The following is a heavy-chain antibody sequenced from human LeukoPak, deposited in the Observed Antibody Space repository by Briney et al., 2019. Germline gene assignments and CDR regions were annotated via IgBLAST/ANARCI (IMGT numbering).Heavy chain of an antibody. CDR1: GGSISSSSYY. Sequence: PSETLSLTCTVSGGSISSSSYYWGWIRQPPGKGLEWTGSIYYSGSTYYNPSLKSRVTISVDTSKNQFSLKLSSVTAADTAVYYCARFLGGVVPAAADYWGQGTLVTVFS. V-gene: IGHV4-39*01. CDR3: ARFLGGVVPAAADY. CDR2: IYYSGST. J-gene: IGHJ4*02. D-gene: IGHD2-2*01.